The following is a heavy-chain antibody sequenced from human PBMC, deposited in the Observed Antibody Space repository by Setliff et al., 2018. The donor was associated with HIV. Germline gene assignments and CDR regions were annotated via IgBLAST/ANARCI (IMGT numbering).Heavy chain of an antibody. CDR3: ARVYCSTTSCNDEYFYDY. J-gene: IGHJ4*03. D-gene: IGHD2-2*01. Sequence: ASVKVSCKASGYTFTAYYIHWVRQAPGQGLEWMGRINPNSGDSKYAQRFQGRVTMTRDTSITTASMDLSSLRSDDTAVYYCARVYCSTTSCNDEYFYDYWGQGTMVTVSS. CDR1: GYTFTAYY. CDR2: INPNSGDS. V-gene: IGHV1-2*06.